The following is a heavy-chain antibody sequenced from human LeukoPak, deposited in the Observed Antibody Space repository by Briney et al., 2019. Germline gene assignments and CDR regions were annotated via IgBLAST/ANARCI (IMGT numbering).Heavy chain of an antibody. V-gene: IGHV3-21*01. CDR2: ISGSSSYI. CDR3: ARASHYDFWSGYSPDY. Sequence: KTGGSLRLSCAASGFTFSSYSMNWVRQAPGKGLEWVSSISGSSSYIYYADSVKGRLTISRDNAKNSLYPQMNSLRAEDTAVYYCARASHYDFWSGYSPDYWGQGTLVTVSS. CDR1: GFTFSSYS. J-gene: IGHJ4*02. D-gene: IGHD3-3*01.